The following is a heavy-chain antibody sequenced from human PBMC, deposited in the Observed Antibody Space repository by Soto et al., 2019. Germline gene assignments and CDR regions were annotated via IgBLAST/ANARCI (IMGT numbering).Heavy chain of an antibody. CDR1: GGSISSYY. D-gene: IGHD5-18*01. CDR2: IYYSGST. J-gene: IGHJ4*02. Sequence: SETLSLTCTVSGGSISSYYWSWIRQPPGKGLEWIGYIYYSGSTYYNPSLKSRVTISVDTSKNQFSLKLSSVTAADTAVYYCARYSYGWYFDYWGQGTLVTVSS. CDR3: ARYSYGWYFDY. V-gene: IGHV4-59*06.